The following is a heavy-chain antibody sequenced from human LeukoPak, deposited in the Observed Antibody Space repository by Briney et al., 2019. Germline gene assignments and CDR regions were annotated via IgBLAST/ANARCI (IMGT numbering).Heavy chain of an antibody. V-gene: IGHV1-24*01. CDR1: GYTLTELS. CDR3: ATDYYYDSSGSYYTVDY. J-gene: IGHJ4*02. Sequence: ASVKVSCKVSGYTLTELSMHWVRQAPGKGLEWMGGFDPEHGKTIYAQKFQGRVTMTEDTSTDTAYMELSSLRSEDTAVYYCATDYYYDSSGSYYTVDYWGQGTLVTVSS. D-gene: IGHD3-22*01. CDR2: FDPEHGKT.